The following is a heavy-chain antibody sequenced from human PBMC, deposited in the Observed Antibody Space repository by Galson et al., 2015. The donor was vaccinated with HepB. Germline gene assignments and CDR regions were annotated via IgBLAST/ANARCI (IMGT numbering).Heavy chain of an antibody. V-gene: IGHV3-30-3*01. CDR3: AREGSQIKDIVLHYYYMDV. J-gene: IGHJ6*03. Sequence: SLRLSCAASGFTFSSYAMHWVRQAPGKGLEWVAVISYDGSNKYYADSVKGRFTISRDNSKNTLYLQMNSLRAEDTAVYYCAREGSQIKDIVLHYYYMDVWGKGTTVTVSS. CDR2: ISYDGSNK. CDR1: GFTFSSYA. D-gene: IGHD2-15*01.